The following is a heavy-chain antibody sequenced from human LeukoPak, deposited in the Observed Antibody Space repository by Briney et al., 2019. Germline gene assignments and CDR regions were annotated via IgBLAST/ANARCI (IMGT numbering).Heavy chain of an antibody. CDR3: ARDAKALPNAGYYYYYYMDV. Sequence: GGSLRLSCAASGFTFSSYSMNWVRQAPGKGLEWVSYISSSSSTIYYADSVKGRFTISRDNAKNSLYLQMNSLRAEDTAVYYCARDAKALPNAGYYYYYYMDVWGKGTTVTVSS. CDR2: ISSSSSTI. J-gene: IGHJ6*03. D-gene: IGHD2-21*02. V-gene: IGHV3-48*04. CDR1: GFTFSSYS.